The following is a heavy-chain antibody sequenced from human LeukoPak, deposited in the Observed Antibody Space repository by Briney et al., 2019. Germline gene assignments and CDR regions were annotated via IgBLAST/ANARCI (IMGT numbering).Heavy chain of an antibody. V-gene: IGHV5-51*01. CDR2: IYPGDSDT. D-gene: IGHD5-18*01. Sequence: HGESLKISCKGSGYSLTSYWFGWVRQMPGKGLEWMGIIYPGDSDTRYSPSFQGQVTISADKSISTAYLQWSSLKASDTAMYYCARREDTAMKSFDPWGQGTLVTVSS. CDR3: ARREDTAMKSFDP. J-gene: IGHJ5*02. CDR1: GYSLTSYW.